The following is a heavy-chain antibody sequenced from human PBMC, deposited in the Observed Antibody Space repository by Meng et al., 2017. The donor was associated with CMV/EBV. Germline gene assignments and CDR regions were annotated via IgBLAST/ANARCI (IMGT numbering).Heavy chain of an antibody. CDR1: GFSLSDYY. J-gene: IGHJ5*02. D-gene: IGHD5-12*01. Sequence: SGFSLSDYYMSWIRQAPGKGLGWVSYISRSGSTIYYEESVKGRFTISRDNAKNSLYLQMNSLRAEETAVYYCARGDFDGYSEFFDPWGQGTLVTVSS. CDR2: ISRSGSTI. CDR3: ARGDFDGYSEFFDP. V-gene: IGHV3-11*01.